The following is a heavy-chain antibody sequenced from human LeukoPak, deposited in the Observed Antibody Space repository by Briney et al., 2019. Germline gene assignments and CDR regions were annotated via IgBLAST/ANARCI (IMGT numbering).Heavy chain of an antibody. D-gene: IGHD3-22*01. CDR3: ARAPSEVGGYYPEYFRH. J-gene: IGHJ1*01. Sequence: PGGSLRLSCAASGFTFSYFWMTWVRQIPGKGLMWVSRIKSDGKTNYADSVKGRFTISRDNAKNTVSLQMDSLRAEDTGVYYCARAPSEVGGYYPEYFRHWGQGTLVTVSS. V-gene: IGHV3-74*01. CDR2: IKSDGKT. CDR1: GFTFSYFW.